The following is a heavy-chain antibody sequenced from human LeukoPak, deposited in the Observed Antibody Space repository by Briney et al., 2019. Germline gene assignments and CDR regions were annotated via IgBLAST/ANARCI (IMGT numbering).Heavy chain of an antibody. J-gene: IGHJ4*02. D-gene: IGHD3-9*01. V-gene: IGHV3-23*01. Sequence: GESLRLSCAASGFTFSNYAMNWVRQAPGKGLQWVSTISGSGVSTYFADSVKGRFTVSRDNSKNTLYLQMNSLRAEDTAVYYCAKGLRYFDWYDYWGQGTLVTVSS. CDR1: GFTFSNYA. CDR2: ISGSGVST. CDR3: AKGLRYFDWYDY.